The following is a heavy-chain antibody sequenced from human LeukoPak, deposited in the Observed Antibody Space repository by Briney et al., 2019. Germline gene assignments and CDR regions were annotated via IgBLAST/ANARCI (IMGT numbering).Heavy chain of an antibody. CDR2: ISAYNGNT. CDR1: GYTFTSYG. Sequence: ASVKVSCKASGYTFTSYGISWVRQAPGQGLEWMGWISAYNGNTNYAQKLQGRVTMTTDTSTSTAYMGLRSLRSDDTAVYYCARDGGYCSGGSCYFYYYYYYMDVWGKGTTVTVSS. CDR3: ARDGGYCSGGSCYFYYYYYYMDV. J-gene: IGHJ6*03. V-gene: IGHV1-18*01. D-gene: IGHD2-15*01.